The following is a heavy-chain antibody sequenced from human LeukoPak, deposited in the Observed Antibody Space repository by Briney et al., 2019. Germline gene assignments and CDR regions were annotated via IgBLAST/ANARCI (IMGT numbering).Heavy chain of an antibody. D-gene: IGHD6-13*01. J-gene: IGHJ3*02. V-gene: IGHV4-59*12. CDR1: GGSISSSY. CDR3: ARGRFAIGPGGTGLGI. CDR2: IYNTGST. Sequence: SETLSLTCTVSGGSISSSYWSWIRQPPGKGLEWIGYIYNTGSTNYNPSLKSRVTVSLDTSKNQFSLKLNSVTAADTAMYYCARGRFAIGPGGTGLGIWGQGTMVTVSS.